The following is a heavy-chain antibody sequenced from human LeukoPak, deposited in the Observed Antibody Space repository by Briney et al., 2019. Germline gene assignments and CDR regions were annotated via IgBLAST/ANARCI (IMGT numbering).Heavy chain of an antibody. V-gene: IGHV3-7*01. J-gene: IGHJ2*01. Sequence: GGSLRLSCTASGFILSPYWMTWVRQAPGRGLEWVANIKEDGSQNYYVDSVKGRFTISRDNAKNSLFLQMNSLRVGDTAVYYCVRSRWAAGPYWYFDLWGRGTLVTVSS. D-gene: IGHD2-15*01. CDR3: VRSRWAAGPYWYFDL. CDR2: IKEDGSQN. CDR1: GFILSPYW.